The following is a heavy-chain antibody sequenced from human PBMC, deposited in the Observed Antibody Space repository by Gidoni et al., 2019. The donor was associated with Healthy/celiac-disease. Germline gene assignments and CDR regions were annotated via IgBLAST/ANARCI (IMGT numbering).Heavy chain of an antibody. V-gene: IGHV4-59*01. CDR3: AREKVGLDY. CDR1: GGSISSYY. D-gene: IGHD3-16*01. J-gene: IGHJ4*02. CDR2: IYYSGST. Sequence: QVQLQESGPGLVKPSETLSLTCTVSGGSISSYYWSWIRQPPGTGLEWIGYIYYSGSTNYNPSLKSRVTISVDTSKNQFSLKLSSVTAADTAVYYCAREKVGLDYWGQGTLVTVSS.